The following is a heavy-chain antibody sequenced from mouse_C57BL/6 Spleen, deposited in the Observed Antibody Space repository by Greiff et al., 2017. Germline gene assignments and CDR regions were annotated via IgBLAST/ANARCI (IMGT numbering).Heavy chain of an antibody. Sequence: QVQLQQSGAELVRPGASVTLSCKASGYTFTDYEMHWVKQTPVHGLEWIGAIDPETGGTAYNQKFKGKAILTADKSSSTAYMELRSLTSEDSAVYYCTLYGNYVSWYFDVWGTGTTVTVSS. J-gene: IGHJ1*03. CDR3: TLYGNYVSWYFDV. CDR2: IDPETGGT. V-gene: IGHV1-15*01. CDR1: GYTFTDYE. D-gene: IGHD2-1*01.